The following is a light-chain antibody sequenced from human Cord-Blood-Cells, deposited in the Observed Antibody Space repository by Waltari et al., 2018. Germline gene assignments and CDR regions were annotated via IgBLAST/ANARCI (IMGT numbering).Light chain of an antibody. CDR1: SSNIGSNT. Sequence: QSVLTQPPSASGTPGQRVTISCSGSSSNIGSNTVNWYQQLPGTAPKLLIYSNNQRPSRVPDLFSCSKSGASAALAINGLQSEYEADYDCAAWDDSLNGYVFGTGTKVTVL. J-gene: IGLJ1*01. CDR3: AAWDDSLNGYV. CDR2: SNN. V-gene: IGLV1-44*01.